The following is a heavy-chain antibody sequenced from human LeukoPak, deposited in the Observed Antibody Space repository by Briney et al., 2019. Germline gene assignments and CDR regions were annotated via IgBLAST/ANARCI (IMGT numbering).Heavy chain of an antibody. Sequence: GGSLRLSCAASGFTFSSYGMYWVRQAPGKGLEWVAFIRYDGSNKYYADSVKGRFTISRDNSKNTLYLQMKSLRAEDTAVYYCARVGGQLGQPFDYWGQGTLVTVSS. CDR1: GFTFSSYG. D-gene: IGHD6-6*01. V-gene: IGHV3-30*02. J-gene: IGHJ4*02. CDR2: IRYDGSNK. CDR3: ARVGGQLGQPFDY.